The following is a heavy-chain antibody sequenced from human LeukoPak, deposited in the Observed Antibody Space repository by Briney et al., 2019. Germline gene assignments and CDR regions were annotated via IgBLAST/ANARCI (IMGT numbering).Heavy chain of an antibody. Sequence: SVKVSCKASGGTFSSYAISWVRQAPGQGLEWMGRIIPVFGTANYAQKFQGRVTITTDESTSTAYMELSSLRSEDTAVYYCARDRLDSSGYDYWGQGTLVTVSS. V-gene: IGHV1-69*05. CDR1: GGTFSSYA. CDR2: IIPVFGTA. D-gene: IGHD3-22*01. J-gene: IGHJ4*02. CDR3: ARDRLDSSGYDY.